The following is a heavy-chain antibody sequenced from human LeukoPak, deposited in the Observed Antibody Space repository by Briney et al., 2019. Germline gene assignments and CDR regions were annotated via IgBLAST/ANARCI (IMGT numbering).Heavy chain of an antibody. D-gene: IGHD6-19*01. Sequence: GGSLRLSCTTSGFTFATYSMSWVRQDPGQGLEWVASIFGSASKIYHADSVKGRFTVSRDNSKNTLYLQMNGLRVEDTALYYCVKDRVPDSGWSFNVWGRGTMVTVSA. CDR3: VKDRVPDSGWSFNV. J-gene: IGHJ3*01. CDR2: IFGSASKI. CDR1: GFTFATYS. V-gene: IGHV3-23*01.